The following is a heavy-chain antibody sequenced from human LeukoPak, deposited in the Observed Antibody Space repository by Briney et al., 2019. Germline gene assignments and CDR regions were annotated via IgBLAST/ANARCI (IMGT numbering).Heavy chain of an antibody. CDR2: IYYSGST. CDR3: AREWPGITAGYFDL. Sequence: TSETLSLTCTVSGGSISSYYWSWIRQPPGKGLEWIGYIYYSGSTNYNPSLKSRVTISVDTSKNQFSLKLSSVTAADTAVYYCAREWPGITAGYFDLWGRGTLVTVSS. CDR1: GGSISSYY. J-gene: IGHJ2*01. D-gene: IGHD3-16*01. V-gene: IGHV4-59*01.